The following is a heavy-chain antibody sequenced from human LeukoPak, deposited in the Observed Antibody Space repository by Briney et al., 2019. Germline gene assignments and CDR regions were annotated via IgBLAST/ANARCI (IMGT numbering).Heavy chain of an antibody. Sequence: GSVKVSCKASGYTFTGYYMHWVRQAPGQGLEWMGLINPNSGGTNYEQKFQGRVTMTKDTSIRRAYMELSRLRSDDTAVYYCARVGYSYGPGYFDYWGQGTLVTVSS. CDR2: INPNSGGT. V-gene: IGHV1-2*02. J-gene: IGHJ4*02. D-gene: IGHD5-18*01. CDR1: GYTFTGYY. CDR3: ARVGYSYGPGYFDY.